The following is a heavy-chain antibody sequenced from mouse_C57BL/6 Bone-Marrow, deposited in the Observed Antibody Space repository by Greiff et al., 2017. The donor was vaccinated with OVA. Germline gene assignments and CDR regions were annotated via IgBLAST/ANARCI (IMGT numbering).Heavy chain of an antibody. V-gene: IGHV7-1*01. CDR3: ARALGDY. Sequence: EVNVVESGGGLVQSGRSLRLSCATSGFTFSDFYMEWVRQAPGKGLEWIAASRNKANDYTTEYSASVKGRFIVSRDTSQSILYLQMNALRAEDTAIYYCARALGDYWGQGTSVTVSS. J-gene: IGHJ4*01. D-gene: IGHD4-1*01. CDR1: GFTFSDFY. CDR2: SRNKANDYTT.